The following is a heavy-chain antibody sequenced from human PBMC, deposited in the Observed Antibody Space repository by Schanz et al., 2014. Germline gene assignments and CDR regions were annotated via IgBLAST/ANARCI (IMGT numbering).Heavy chain of an antibody. CDR1: GDSISSGGYY. V-gene: IGHV4-31*03. J-gene: IGHJ5*02. CDR2: ISYSGVT. D-gene: IGHD6-25*01. CDR3: AREPLSGYNWFDP. Sequence: QVQLQESGPGLVKPSQTLSLTCTVSGDSISSGGYYRSWIRQHPGKGLEWIGYISYSGVTYYNPSLKSRVTISMHTSKNQFSLKLSSVTAADTAVYYCAREPLSGYNWFDPWGQGSLVTVSS.